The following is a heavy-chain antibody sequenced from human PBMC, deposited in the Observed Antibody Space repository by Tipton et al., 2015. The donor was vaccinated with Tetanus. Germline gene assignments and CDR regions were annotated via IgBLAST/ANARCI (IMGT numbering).Heavy chain of an antibody. J-gene: IGHJ4*02. CDR2: TYYRSQWIT. V-gene: IGHV6-1*01. D-gene: IGHD2/OR15-2a*01. Sequence: LVKPTQTLSLTCAISGDSVSRDGPTWNWIRQSPSRGLEWLGRTYYRSQWITDYAVSVRGRITINPDTSKNLFSLELRSVTPEDTAGYYCARDPPSCYSCLDSWGQGALITVSS. CDR3: ARDPPSCYSCLDS. CDR1: GDSVSRDGPT.